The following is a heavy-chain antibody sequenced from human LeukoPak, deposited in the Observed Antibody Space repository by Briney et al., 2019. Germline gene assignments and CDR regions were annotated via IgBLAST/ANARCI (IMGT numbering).Heavy chain of an antibody. D-gene: IGHD2-15*01. Sequence: ASVKVSCKASGYTFTSYGLSWVRQAPGQGLEWMGWISPKSGNTNYAQNLQGRVSLTTDTSTSTAYMELRSLRSDDTAMYYCARRYCSGGACYRHFDYWGQGTLVTVSS. CDR1: GYTFTSYG. CDR3: ARRYCSGGACYRHFDY. J-gene: IGHJ4*02. V-gene: IGHV1-18*01. CDR2: ISPKSGNT.